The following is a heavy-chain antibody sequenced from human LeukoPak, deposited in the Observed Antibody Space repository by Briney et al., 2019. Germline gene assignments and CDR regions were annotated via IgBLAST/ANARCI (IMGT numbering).Heavy chain of an antibody. Sequence: GGSLRPSCAASGFTFSGSAMHWVRQASGKGLEWVGRIRSKANSYATAYAASVKGRFTISRDDSKNTAYLQMNSLKTEDTAVYYCTRHADTYDPHAFDIWGQGTMVTVSS. CDR1: GFTFSGSA. CDR2: IRSKANSYAT. CDR3: TRHADTYDPHAFDI. D-gene: IGHD3-3*01. V-gene: IGHV3-73*01. J-gene: IGHJ3*02.